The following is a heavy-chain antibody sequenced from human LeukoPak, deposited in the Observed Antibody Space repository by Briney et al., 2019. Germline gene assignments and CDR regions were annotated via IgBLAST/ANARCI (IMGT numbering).Heavy chain of an antibody. CDR2: ISVYNGNT. CDR1: GYTFISHT. D-gene: IGHD3-22*01. J-gene: IGHJ4*02. V-gene: IGHV1-18*01. CDR3: ARGASSYYDSSDYFDY. Sequence: VASVKVSCKASGYTFISHTISWVRQAPGQGPEWMGWISVYNGNTNYAQKLQGRVTMTTDTFTSTAYMELRSLRSDDTAVYYCARGASSYYDSSDYFDYWGQGTLVTVSS.